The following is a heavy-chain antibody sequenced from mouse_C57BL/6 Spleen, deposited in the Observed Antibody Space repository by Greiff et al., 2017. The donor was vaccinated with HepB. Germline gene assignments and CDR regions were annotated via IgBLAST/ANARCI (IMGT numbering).Heavy chain of an antibody. CDR1: GFTFSSYA. D-gene: IGHD1-1*01. CDR2: ISDGGSYT. V-gene: IGHV5-4*01. Sequence: EVKVEESGGGLVKPGGSLKLSCAASGFTFSSYAMSWVRQTPEKRLEWVATISDGGSYTYYPDNVKGRFTISRDNAKNNLYLQMSHLKSEDTAMYYCARDGTVVATFDYWGQGTTLTVSS. J-gene: IGHJ2*01. CDR3: ARDGTVVATFDY.